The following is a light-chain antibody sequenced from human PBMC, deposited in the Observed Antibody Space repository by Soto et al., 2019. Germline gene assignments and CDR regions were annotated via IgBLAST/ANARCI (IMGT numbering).Light chain of an antibody. CDR1: RSDVGGYNY. CDR3: SSYTSSNTEV. Sequence: QSALNQPASVSGSPGQSITISCTGTRSDVGGYNYVSWYQQHPGKAPKLMIYDVGSRTSGVSNRFSGSKSGNTASLTISGLQAEDEADYYCSSYTSSNTEVFGTGTKVTVL. V-gene: IGLV2-14*01. CDR2: DVG. J-gene: IGLJ1*01.